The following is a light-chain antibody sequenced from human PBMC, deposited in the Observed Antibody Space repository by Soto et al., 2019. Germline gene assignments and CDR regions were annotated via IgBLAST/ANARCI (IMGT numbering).Light chain of an antibody. CDR2: GAS. CDR1: QSVSSTY. CDR3: QQYGSSPWT. J-gene: IGKJ1*01. Sequence: EIVLTQSPGTLSLSPGERVTLSCRASQSVSSTYLAWYQQKPGQAPRLLIYGASSRAAGIPDRFSGSGSGTDFTLTINRLEPDDFAVYYFQQYGSSPWTFGPGTKVEIK. V-gene: IGKV3-20*01.